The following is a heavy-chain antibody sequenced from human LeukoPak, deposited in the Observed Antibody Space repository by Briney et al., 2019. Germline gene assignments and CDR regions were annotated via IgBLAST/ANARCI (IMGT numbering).Heavy chain of an antibody. Sequence: GGSLRLSCAASGFTFKTFEMGWVRQATGRGLEWVSYISSGSSTIYYADSVKGRFTISRDNAKNSLYLQMDSLGAEDTAVYYCARHPNLNDDGVSSPSYWGQGTLVTVSS. D-gene: IGHD4/OR15-4a*01. CDR2: ISSGSSTI. CDR3: ARHPNLNDDGVSSPSY. CDR1: GFTFKTFE. J-gene: IGHJ4*02. V-gene: IGHV3-48*03.